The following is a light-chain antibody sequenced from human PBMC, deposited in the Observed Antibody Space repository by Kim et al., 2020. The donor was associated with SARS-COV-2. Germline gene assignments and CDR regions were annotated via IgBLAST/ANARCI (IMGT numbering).Light chain of an antibody. V-gene: IGLV4-69*01. Sequence: VQVTCTLGREHSSHPSAWHQQQPEKGPRYLMNLNSDGSYTKGDGIPDRFSGSSSGAARYLPISSLQSEDEADYYCQTWGTGFHGVFGGGTQLTVL. CDR3: QTWGTGFHGV. CDR1: REHSSHP. J-gene: IGLJ3*02. CDR2: LNSDGSY.